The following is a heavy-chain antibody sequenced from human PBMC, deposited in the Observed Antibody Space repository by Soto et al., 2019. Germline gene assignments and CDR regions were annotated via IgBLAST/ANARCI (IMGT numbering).Heavy chain of an antibody. V-gene: IGHV1-18*01. J-gene: IGHJ6*03. CDR3: ARAHPHCSSTSCSNYYYYMDV. CDR1: GYTFTSYG. CDR2: ISAYNGNT. D-gene: IGHD2-2*01. Sequence: ASVKVSCKASGYTFTSYGISWVRQAPGQGLEWMGWISAYNGNTNYAQKLQGRVTMTTDTSTSTAYMELRSLRSDDTAVYYCARAHPHCSSTSCSNYYYYMDVWGKGTTVTVSS.